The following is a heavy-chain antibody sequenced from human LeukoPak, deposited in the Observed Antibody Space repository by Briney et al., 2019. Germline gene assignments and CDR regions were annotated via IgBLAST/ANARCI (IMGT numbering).Heavy chain of an antibody. CDR3: AKVGVGWVAFEF. V-gene: IGHV3-23*01. Sequence: GGSLILSCVASGFTFSNYAMTWVRQAPGKGLEWVSGISDSGGATYYAGSVKGRFTISRDNSKKTLYLQMNSLRAEDTAVYYCAKVGVGWVAFEFWGQGTLVTVSS. CDR2: ISDSGGAT. J-gene: IGHJ4*02. CDR1: GFTFSNYA. D-gene: IGHD3-16*01.